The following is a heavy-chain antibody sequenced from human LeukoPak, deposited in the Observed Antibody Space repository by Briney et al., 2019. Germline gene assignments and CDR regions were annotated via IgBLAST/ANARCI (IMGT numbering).Heavy chain of an antibody. CDR2: ISSSSSTI. J-gene: IGHJ4*02. CDR1: GFTFSSYS. Sequence: PGGSLRLSCAASGFTFSSYSMNWVRQAPGKGLEWVSYISSSSSTIYYADSVKGRFTISRDNAKNSLYLQMNSLRAEDTAVYHCARGYYDFWSGYYTDFDYWGQGTLVTVSS. D-gene: IGHD3-3*01. V-gene: IGHV3-48*01. CDR3: ARGYYDFWSGYYTDFDY.